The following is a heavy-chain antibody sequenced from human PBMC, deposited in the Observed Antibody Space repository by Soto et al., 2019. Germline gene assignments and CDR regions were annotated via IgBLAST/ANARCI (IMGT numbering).Heavy chain of an antibody. Sequence: GESLKISCKGSGYSFTSYWIGWVRQMPGKGLEWMGIIYPGDSDTRYSPSFQGQVTISADKSISTAYLQWSSLKASDTAMYYCASTRTPGAVAAPYDAFDIWGQGTMVTVSS. D-gene: IGHD6-19*01. CDR1: GYSFTSYW. J-gene: IGHJ3*02. V-gene: IGHV5-51*01. CDR3: ASTRTPGAVAAPYDAFDI. CDR2: IYPGDSDT.